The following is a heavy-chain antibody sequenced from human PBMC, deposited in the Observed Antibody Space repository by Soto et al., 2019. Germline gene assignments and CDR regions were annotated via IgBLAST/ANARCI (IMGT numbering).Heavy chain of an antibody. V-gene: IGHV3-48*02. Sequence: EVQLVESGGGLVQPGGSLRLSCAASGFTISGNAMNWVRQAPGRGRERVSYLSSSSTNIHYAASVRGRFTISRDNANTSLYLQMNSLRDEDTAVYRCARDLSWGSKWYYYMDVWGKGTTVTVSS. CDR3: ARDLSWGSKWYYYMDV. D-gene: IGHD3-16*01. CDR1: GFTISGNA. CDR2: LSSSSTNI. J-gene: IGHJ6*03.